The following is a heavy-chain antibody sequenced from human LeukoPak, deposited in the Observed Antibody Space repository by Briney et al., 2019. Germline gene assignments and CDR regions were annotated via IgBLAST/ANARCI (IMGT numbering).Heavy chain of an antibody. V-gene: IGHV3-23*01. Sequence: GGSLRPSCPASGFTFSSYAMIWLRQAPGKGLEWVSAISGSGPYTFYTDSVKGRFTISRDSSKNTLYLQMNSLRAEDTALYYCAKHGYCSGISCFFDFWGQGALFTVSS. D-gene: IGHD2-2*03. CDR1: GFTFSSYA. CDR2: ISGSGPYT. J-gene: IGHJ4*02. CDR3: AKHGYCSGISCFFDF.